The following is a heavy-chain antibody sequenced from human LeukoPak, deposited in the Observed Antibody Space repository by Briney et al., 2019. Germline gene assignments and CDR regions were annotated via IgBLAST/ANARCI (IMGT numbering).Heavy chain of an antibody. Sequence: PGGSLRLSCAASGFTFSDYYMSWIRQAPGKGLEWVSYISSSGSTIYYADSVKGRFTISRDKAKNSLYLQMNSLRAEDTAVYYCASSIVVVPRFDYWGQGTLVTVSS. D-gene: IGHD2-21*01. CDR2: ISSSGSTI. CDR3: ASSIVVVPRFDY. CDR1: GFTFSDYY. V-gene: IGHV3-11*01. J-gene: IGHJ4*02.